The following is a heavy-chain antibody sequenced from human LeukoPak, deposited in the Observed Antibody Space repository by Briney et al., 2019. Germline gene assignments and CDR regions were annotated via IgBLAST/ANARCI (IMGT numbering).Heavy chain of an antibody. Sequence: PGGSLRLSCAASGFTFSSYSMNWVRQAPGKGLEWVSSISSSSSYIYYADSVKGRFTISRDNAKNSLYLQMNSVRAEDTAVYYCARGTVEMATISYWGQGTLVTVSS. J-gene: IGHJ4*02. CDR3: ARGTVEMATISY. D-gene: IGHD5-24*01. CDR1: GFTFSSYS. V-gene: IGHV3-21*01. CDR2: ISSSSSYI.